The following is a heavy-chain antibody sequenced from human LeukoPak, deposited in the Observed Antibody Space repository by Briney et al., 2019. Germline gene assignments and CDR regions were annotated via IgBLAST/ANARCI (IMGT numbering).Heavy chain of an antibody. J-gene: IGHJ4*02. V-gene: IGHV3-21*01. CDR2: ISSSSSYI. Sequence: TPGGSLRLSCAASGFTFSSYSMNWVRQAPGKGLEWVSSISSSSSYIYYADSVKGRFTISRDNAKNSLYLQMNSLRAEDTAVYYCVRDRSGSYPYYFDFWGQGTLVTVSS. CDR1: GFTFSSYS. CDR3: VRDRSGSYPYYFDF. D-gene: IGHD1-26*01.